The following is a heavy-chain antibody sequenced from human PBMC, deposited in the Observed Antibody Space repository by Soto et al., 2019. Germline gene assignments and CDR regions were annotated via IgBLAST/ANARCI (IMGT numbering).Heavy chain of an antibody. D-gene: IGHD6-19*01. CDR3: ARDLGGWPDY. V-gene: IGHV1-8*01. CDR2: MNPNSGNT. CDR1: GYTFTSYG. J-gene: IGHJ4*02. Sequence: ASVKVSCKASGYTFTSYGISWVRQAPGQGLEWMGWMNPNSGNTNYSQKFQGRVTITRNTSISTAYMELSSLRSEDTAVYYCARDLGGWPDYWGQGTLVTVS.